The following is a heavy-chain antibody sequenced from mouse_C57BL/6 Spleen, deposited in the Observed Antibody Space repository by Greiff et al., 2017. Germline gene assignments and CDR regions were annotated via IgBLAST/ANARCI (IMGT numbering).Heavy chain of an antibody. CDR2: IHPNSGST. CDR1: GYTFTSYW. CDR3: ARDYGSSYGY. J-gene: IGHJ2*01. V-gene: IGHV1-64*01. Sequence: QVQLKQPGAELVKPGASVKLSCKASGYTFTSYWMHWVKQRPGQGLEWIGMIHPNSGSTNYNEKFKSKATLTVDKSSSTAYMQLSSLTSEDSAVYHCARDYGSSYGYWGQGTTLTVSS. D-gene: IGHD1-1*01.